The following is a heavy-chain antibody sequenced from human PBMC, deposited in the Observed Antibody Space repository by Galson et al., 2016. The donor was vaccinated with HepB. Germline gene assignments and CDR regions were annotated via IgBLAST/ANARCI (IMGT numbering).Heavy chain of an antibody. Sequence: QSGAEVKKPGESLKISCKGSGYSFTSYWIGWVRQMPGKGLEWMGIIYPGDSDTRYSPSFQGQVTISADKSISTAYLQWSSLKASDTAMYYCARTRYCSSTTCPTPHLHFDYWGQRPLVTVSS. D-gene: IGHD2-2*01. CDR2: IYPGDSDT. V-gene: IGHV5-51*01. CDR3: ARTRYCSSTTCPTPHLHFDY. J-gene: IGHJ4*02. CDR1: GYSFTSYW.